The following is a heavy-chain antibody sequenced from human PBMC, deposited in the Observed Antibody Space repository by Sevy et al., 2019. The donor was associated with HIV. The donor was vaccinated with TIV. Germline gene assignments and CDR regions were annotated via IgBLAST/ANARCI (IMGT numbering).Heavy chain of an antibody. CDR2: INKDGSQK. J-gene: IGHJ6*02. Sequence: GGSLRLSCAASGFSLRTSWMSWVRQAPGKGLEWVANINKDGSQKYYVDSVKGRFTISRDNAKDSLFLQMSGLTTDDTAIYYCATDPGIALGDGWSSGGMDVWGHGTNVTVSS. CDR1: GFSLRTSW. D-gene: IGHD6-13*01. CDR3: ATDPGIALGDGWSSGGMDV. V-gene: IGHV3-7*03.